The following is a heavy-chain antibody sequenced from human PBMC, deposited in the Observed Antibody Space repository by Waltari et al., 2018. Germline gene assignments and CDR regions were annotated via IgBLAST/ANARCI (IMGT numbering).Heavy chain of an antibody. CDR2: IAYDGSNK. V-gene: IGHV3-30*18. J-gene: IGHJ4*02. CDR1: GFTFSSYG. CDR3: AKEADDFDY. Sequence: QVQLVESGGGVVQPGRSLRLSCAASGFTFSSYGMHWVRQAPGRGLEWLAVIAYDGSNKYYADSVKGRFTISRDNSKNTLYLQMNSLRAEDTAVYYCAKEADDFDYWGQGTLVTVSS.